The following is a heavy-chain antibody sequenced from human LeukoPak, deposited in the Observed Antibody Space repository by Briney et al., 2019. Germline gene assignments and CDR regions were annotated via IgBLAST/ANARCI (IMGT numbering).Heavy chain of an antibody. CDR1: GYTFTSYY. J-gene: IGHJ3*02. Sequence: ASVKVPCKASGYTFTSYYMHWVRQAPGQGLEWMGIINPSGGSTSYAQKFQGRVTMTRDMSTSTVYMELSSLRSEDTAVYYCARSSSQEYAFDIWGQGTMVTVSS. V-gene: IGHV1-46*01. CDR2: INPSGGST. CDR3: ARSSSQEYAFDI. D-gene: IGHD6-6*01.